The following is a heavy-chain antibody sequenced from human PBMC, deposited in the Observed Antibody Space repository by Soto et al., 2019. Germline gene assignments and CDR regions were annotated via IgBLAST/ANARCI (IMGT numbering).Heavy chain of an antibody. Sequence: ETLSLTCTVSGGSISSYYWSWIRQPPGKGLEWIGYIYYSGSTNYNPSLKSRVTISVDTSKNQFSLKLSSVTAADTAVYYCARLIYGSGSLDAFDIWGQGTMVTVSS. CDR1: GGSISSYY. D-gene: IGHD3-10*01. CDR2: IYYSGST. CDR3: ARLIYGSGSLDAFDI. J-gene: IGHJ3*02. V-gene: IGHV4-59*01.